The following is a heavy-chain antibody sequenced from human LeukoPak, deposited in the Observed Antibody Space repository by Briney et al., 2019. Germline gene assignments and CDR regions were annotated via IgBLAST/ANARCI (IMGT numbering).Heavy chain of an antibody. CDR3: ARAMYSSGWYEFDP. CDR2: TYVTGST. J-gene: IGHJ5*02. CDR1: GASISSYY. V-gene: IGHV4-4*07. D-gene: IGHD6-19*01. Sequence: SETLSLTCTVSGASISSYYWSWIRQPAGKALEWIGRTYVTGSTTYNPSLESRVTMSLDTSKNHFSLKLRSVTAADTAVYYCARAMYSSGWYEFDPWGQGTLVTVSS.